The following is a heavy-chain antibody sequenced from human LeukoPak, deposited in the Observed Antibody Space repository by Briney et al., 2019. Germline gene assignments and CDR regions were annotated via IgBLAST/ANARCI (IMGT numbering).Heavy chain of an antibody. J-gene: IGHJ4*02. CDR2: ISYDGKFINDGRIK. CDR1: GFTFSSYG. CDR3: ARDLLYYDSSGGDY. V-gene: IGHV3-30*12. D-gene: IGHD3-22*01. Sequence: GGSLRLSCAASGFTFSSYGMHWVRQAPGKGLEWVAVISYDGKFINDGRIKYYADSVKGRFTVSRDNSKSTLYLQMNSLRAEDTAVYYCARDLLYYDSSGGDYWGQGTLVTVSS.